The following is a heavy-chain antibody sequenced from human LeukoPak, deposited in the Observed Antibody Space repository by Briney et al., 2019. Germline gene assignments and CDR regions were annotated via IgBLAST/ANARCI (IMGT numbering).Heavy chain of an antibody. Sequence: SETLSLTCAVYGGSFSGYYWSWIRQPPGKGLEWIGEINHSGSTNYNPSLKSRVTISVDTSKNQFSLKLSSVTAADTAVYYCARVAAVPYNWFDPWGQGTLVTVSS. CDR3: ARVAAVPYNWFDP. D-gene: IGHD6-13*01. J-gene: IGHJ5*02. CDR1: GGSFSGYY. CDR2: INHSGST. V-gene: IGHV4-34*01.